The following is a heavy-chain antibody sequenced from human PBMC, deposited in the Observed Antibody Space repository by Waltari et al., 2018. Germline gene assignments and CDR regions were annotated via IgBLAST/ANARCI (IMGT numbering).Heavy chain of an antibody. J-gene: IGHJ4*02. CDR3: TRGGRDSSWYWRD. V-gene: IGHV3-7*01. Sequence: EVQLVESGGGLAQPGGSLRLSCAASGLSFSNYWMTWVRQASRKGREWLANIKQDGSEKFYLESVKGRFTISRDNAKSSLYLQMNNLRVEDTAVYYCTRGGRDSSWYWRDWGQGTLVTVSS. D-gene: IGHD6-13*01. CDR1: GLSFSNYW. CDR2: IKQDGSEK.